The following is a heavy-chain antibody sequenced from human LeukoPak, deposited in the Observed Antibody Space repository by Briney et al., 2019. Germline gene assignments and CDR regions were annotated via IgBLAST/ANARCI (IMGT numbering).Heavy chain of an antibody. CDR3: TREAAAGIDY. D-gene: IGHD6-13*01. V-gene: IGHV3-7*01. CDR1: GFTFSTYW. CDR2: IKQDGSEK. Sequence: GGSLRLSCAPSGFTFSTYWMSWVRQAPGKGLEWVANIKQDGSEKYYLDSVKGRFTISRDNAKNSLYLQMNSLRAEDTAVYFCTREAAAGIDYWGQGTLVTASS. J-gene: IGHJ4*02.